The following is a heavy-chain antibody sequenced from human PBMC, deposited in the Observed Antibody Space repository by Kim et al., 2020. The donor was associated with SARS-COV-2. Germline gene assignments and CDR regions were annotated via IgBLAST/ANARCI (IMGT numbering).Heavy chain of an antibody. J-gene: IGHJ6*01. D-gene: IGHD4-17*01. CDR2: IWYDGSNK. CDR1: GFTFSSYA. Sequence: GGSLRLSCAASGFTFSSYAMHWVRRAPGKGLEWVAVIWYDGSNKYYADSVKGRFTISRDNSKNTLYLRMNSLIAEDTAVYYCASGGMPNHDYDYYYYGM. CDR3: ASGGMPNHDYDYYYYGM. V-gene: IGHV3-33*01.